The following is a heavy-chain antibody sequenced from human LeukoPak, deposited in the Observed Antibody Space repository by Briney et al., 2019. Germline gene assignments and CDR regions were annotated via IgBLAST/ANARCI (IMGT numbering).Heavy chain of an antibody. CDR3: ARYSSTWPYWYFDL. J-gene: IGHJ2*01. D-gene: IGHD6-13*01. Sequence: SQTLSLTCAVSGGSISSGGYSWSWIRQPPGKGLEWIGYISHSGSTYYNPSLKSRVTISVDRSKNQFSLKLTSVAAADTAVYYCARYSSTWPYWYFDLWGRGTLVTVSS. V-gene: IGHV4-30-2*01. CDR1: GGSISSGGYS. CDR2: ISHSGST.